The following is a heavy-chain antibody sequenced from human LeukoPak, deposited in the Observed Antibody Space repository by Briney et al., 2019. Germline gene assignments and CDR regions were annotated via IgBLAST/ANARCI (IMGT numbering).Heavy chain of an antibody. CDR3: ARRARNSSAYPNWFDP. D-gene: IGHD3-22*01. CDR2: ISYDGSNK. V-gene: IGHV3-30*03. J-gene: IGHJ5*02. CDR1: GFTFSSYG. Sequence: GGSLRLSCAASGFTFSSYGMHWVRQAPGKGLEWVAVISYDGSNKYYADSMKGRFTISRDNSKNTLYLQMNSLRAEDTAVYYCARRARNSSAYPNWFDPWGQGTLVTVSS.